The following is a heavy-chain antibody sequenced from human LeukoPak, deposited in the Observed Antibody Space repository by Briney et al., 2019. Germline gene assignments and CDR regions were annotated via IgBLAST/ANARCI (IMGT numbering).Heavy chain of an antibody. J-gene: IGHJ3*02. Sequence: GGSLRLSCAASGFTFSSYAMSWVRQAPGKGLEWVSAIGGSGGSTYYADSVKGRFTISRDNSKNTLYLQMNSLRAEDTAVYYCAKAEREEEWDTAMVNGAFDIWGQGTMVTVSS. CDR1: GFTFSSYA. CDR2: IGGSGGST. V-gene: IGHV3-23*01. D-gene: IGHD5-18*01. CDR3: AKAEREEEWDTAMVNGAFDI.